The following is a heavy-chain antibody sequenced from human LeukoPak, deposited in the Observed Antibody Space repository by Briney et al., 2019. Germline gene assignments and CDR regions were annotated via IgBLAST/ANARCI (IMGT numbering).Heavy chain of an antibody. J-gene: IGHJ4*02. CDR2: IYYSGST. D-gene: IGHD3-16*01. CDR3: ARDPFRGRITFGGVDY. CDR1: GGSISSSSYY. V-gene: IGHV4-39*07. Sequence: SETLSLTCTVSGGSISSSSYYWGWSRQPPGKGLEWSGSIYYSGSTYYNPSLKSRVTISVDTSKNQFSLKLSSVTAADTAVYYCARDPFRGRITFGGVDYWGQGTLVTVSS.